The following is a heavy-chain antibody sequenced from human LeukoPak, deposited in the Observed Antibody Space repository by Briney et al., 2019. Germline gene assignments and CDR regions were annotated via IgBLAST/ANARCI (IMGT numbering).Heavy chain of an antibody. CDR1: GGTFSSYA. Sequence: SVKVSCKASGGTFSSYAISWVRQAPGQGLECMGRIIPIFGTANCAQKFQGRVTITTDESTSTAYMELSSLRSEDTAVYYCARDPGYQLLSSWFDPWGQGTLVTVSS. D-gene: IGHD2-2*01. CDR2: IIPIFGTA. V-gene: IGHV1-69*05. J-gene: IGHJ5*02. CDR3: ARDPGYQLLSSWFDP.